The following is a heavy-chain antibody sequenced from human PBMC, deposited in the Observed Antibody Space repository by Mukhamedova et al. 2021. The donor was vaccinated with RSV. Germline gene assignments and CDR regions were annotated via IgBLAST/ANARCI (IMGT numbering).Heavy chain of an antibody. J-gene: IGHJ4*02. CDR2: IHGDGST. D-gene: IGHD6-19*01. V-gene: IGHV3-74*01. CDR3: ARSSAGALDY. Sequence: VWVSGIHGDGSTSYADSVRGRFTISRDNAKSTLFLQMNSLRAEDTAVYFCARSSAGALDYCAQGILVTV.